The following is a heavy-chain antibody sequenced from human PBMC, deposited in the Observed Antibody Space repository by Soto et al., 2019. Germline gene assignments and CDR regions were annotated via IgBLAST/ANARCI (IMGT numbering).Heavy chain of an antibody. Sequence: QVQLVQSGAEVKKPGASVKVSCKASGYTFTSYAIHWVRQAPGQRLEWMGWINAGNGNTKYSQKFQDRVTITRDTSASTAYMELSSLRCEDTAVYYCARDLGGGPDYWGQGTLVTVSS. CDR3: ARDLGGGPDY. J-gene: IGHJ4*02. CDR1: GYTFTSYA. D-gene: IGHD2-15*01. V-gene: IGHV1-3*01. CDR2: INAGNGNT.